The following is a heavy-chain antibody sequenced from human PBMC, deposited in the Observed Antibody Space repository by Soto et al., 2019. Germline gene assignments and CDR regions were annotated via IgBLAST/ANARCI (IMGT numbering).Heavy chain of an antibody. Sequence: GASVKVSCKASGYTFTSYYMHWVRQAPGQGLEWMGLINPSSGSTNYAQKLQGRVTMSRDTSMSTAYMELSRLRSDDTAVYYCARDLGSGSYPLYYYGMDVWGQGTAVTVSS. CDR3: ARDLGSGSYPLYYYGMDV. V-gene: IGHV1-2*02. D-gene: IGHD1-26*01. CDR1: GYTFTSYY. CDR2: INPSSGST. J-gene: IGHJ6*02.